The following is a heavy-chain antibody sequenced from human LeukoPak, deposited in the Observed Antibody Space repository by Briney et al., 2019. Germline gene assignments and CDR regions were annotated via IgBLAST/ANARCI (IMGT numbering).Heavy chain of an antibody. D-gene: IGHD5-12*01. J-gene: IGHJ6*02. CDR3: AREGDIVATIEYYYGMDV. CDR2: ISAYNGNT. Sequence: GASVKVSCKASGYTFISYGISWVRQAPGQGLEWMGWISAYNGNTNYAQKLQGRVTMTTDTSTSTAYMELRSLRSDDTAVYYCAREGDIVATIEYYYGMDVWGQGTTVTVSS. V-gene: IGHV1-18*01. CDR1: GYTFISYG.